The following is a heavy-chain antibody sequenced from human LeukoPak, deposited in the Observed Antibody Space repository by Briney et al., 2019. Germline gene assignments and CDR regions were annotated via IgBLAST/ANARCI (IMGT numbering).Heavy chain of an antibody. CDR2: IYSTGST. J-gene: IGHJ4*02. V-gene: IGHV4-61*08. D-gene: IGHD1-26*01. CDR1: GGSVGSGGHF. Sequence: SATLSLTCAVSGGSVGSGGHFWSWIRQPPGKGLEWIGYIYSTGSTNYNPSLKSRITMSVDTSKNQFSLKLSSVIAADTAVYYCARTKSQSGSYRYYFDSWGQGTLVTVSS. CDR3: ARTKSQSGSYRYYFDS.